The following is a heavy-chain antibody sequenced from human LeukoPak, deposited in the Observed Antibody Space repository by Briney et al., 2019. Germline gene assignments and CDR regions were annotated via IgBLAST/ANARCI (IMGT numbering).Heavy chain of an antibody. D-gene: IGHD2-2*01. CDR3: ARSTSYHFDY. Sequence: GGSLRLSCAASGFTVSTNYLSWVRQAPGKGLEWVSVIYAGGAAYYADYVKGRFTISRDTSNNTLFLQMHSLRAEDTAVYYCARSTSYHFDYWGQGTRVAV. CDR1: GFTVSTNY. J-gene: IGHJ4*02. CDR2: IYAGGAA. V-gene: IGHV3-53*01.